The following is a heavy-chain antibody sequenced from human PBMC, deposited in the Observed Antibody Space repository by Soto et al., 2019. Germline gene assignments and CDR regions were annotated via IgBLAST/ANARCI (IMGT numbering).Heavy chain of an antibody. D-gene: IGHD3-10*01. CDR2: ISGSGGST. J-gene: IGHJ4*01. Sequence: EVQLLESGGGLVQPGGSLRLTCAASGFTFSSYAMSWVRQAPGKGLEWVSAISGSGGSTYYADSVKGWFTISRDNSKNTLYLQMNSLRAEDTAVYYCAKDRGYYGSGSPRGSFDYWGDGTLVTVSS. CDR3: AKDRGYYGSGSPRGSFDY. V-gene: IGHV3-23*01. CDR1: GFTFSSYA.